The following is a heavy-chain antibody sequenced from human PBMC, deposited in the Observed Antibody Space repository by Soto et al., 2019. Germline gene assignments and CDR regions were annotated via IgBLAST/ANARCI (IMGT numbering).Heavy chain of an antibody. V-gene: IGHV4-4*02. CDR2: IYHSGST. D-gene: IGHD5-12*01. J-gene: IGHJ4*02. CDR3: ARDKVEMATIATSYFDY. CDR1: GGSISSSNW. Sequence: QVQLQESGPGLVKPSGTLSLTCAVSGGSISSSNWWSWVRQPPGKGLEWIGEIYHSGSTNYNPSLKRRVTISVDKSKNQFSLKLSSVTAADTAVYYCARDKVEMATIATSYFDYWGQGTLVTVSS.